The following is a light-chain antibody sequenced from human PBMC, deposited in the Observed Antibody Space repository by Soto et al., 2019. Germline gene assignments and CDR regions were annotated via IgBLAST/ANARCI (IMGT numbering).Light chain of an antibody. V-gene: IGLV2-8*01. CDR1: SRDVGGYNY. CDR2: EVS. Sequence: QSALTQPPSASGSPGQSVTISCTGTSRDVGGYNYVSWYQQHPGKAPKLMIYEVSKRPSGVPDRFSGSKSGNTASLTVSGLQAEDEADYYCSSYASSNNMVFGGGTKLTVL. CDR3: SSYASSNNMV. J-gene: IGLJ2*01.